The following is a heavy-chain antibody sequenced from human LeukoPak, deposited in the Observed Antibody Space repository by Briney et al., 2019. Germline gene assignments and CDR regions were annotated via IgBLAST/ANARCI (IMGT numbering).Heavy chain of an antibody. CDR3: ARDQAAQYFDY. CDR2: ISSSGNTI. J-gene: IGHJ4*02. D-gene: IGHD6-25*01. V-gene: IGHV3-11*04. Sequence: GGSLRLSCAASGFTFSDYYMSWIRQAPGRGLEWVSYISSSGNTIYYADSVKGRFTISRDNAKNSLYLQMNSLRAEDTAVYYCARDQAAQYFDYWGQGTLVTVSS. CDR1: GFTFSDYY.